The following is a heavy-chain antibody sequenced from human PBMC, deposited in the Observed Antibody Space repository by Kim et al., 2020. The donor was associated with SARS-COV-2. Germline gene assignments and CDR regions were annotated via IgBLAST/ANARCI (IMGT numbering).Heavy chain of an antibody. CDR3: ARGGVGEFAFDP. J-gene: IGHJ5*02. Sequence: YAQKFQGRVTMTRDTSTSTVYMELSSLRSEDTAVYYCARGGVGEFAFDPWGQGTLVTVSS. V-gene: IGHV1-46*01. D-gene: IGHD3-10*01.